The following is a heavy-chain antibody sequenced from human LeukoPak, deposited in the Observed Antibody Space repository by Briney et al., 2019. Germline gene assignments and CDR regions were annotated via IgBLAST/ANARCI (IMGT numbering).Heavy chain of an antibody. D-gene: IGHD3-9*01. CDR2: IYYSGST. CDR1: GGSMNSYY. J-gene: IGHJ4*02. V-gene: IGHV4-59*08. CDR3: ARHVWLQPFDY. Sequence: SEALSLTCSVSGGSMNSYYWSWIRQSPGKGLEWIGYIYYSGSTNYNPSLKSRVTISVDTSKNQFSLKLSSVTAADTAVYYCARHVWLQPFDYWGQGTLVTVSS.